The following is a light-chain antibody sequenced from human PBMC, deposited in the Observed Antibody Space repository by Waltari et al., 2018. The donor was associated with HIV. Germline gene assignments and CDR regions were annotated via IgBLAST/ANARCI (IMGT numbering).Light chain of an antibody. J-gene: IGLJ3*02. CDR1: SPNIGGNY. Sequence: QSVLTQPPSASGTPGQRVTIPCYGRSPNIGGNYVYLYQHPPGTAPKLLIYRNNQRPSGVPDRFSGSKSGTSASLAISGLRSEDEADYYCAAWDDSLSGRVFGGGTKLTVL. CDR3: AAWDDSLSGRV. CDR2: RNN. V-gene: IGLV1-47*01.